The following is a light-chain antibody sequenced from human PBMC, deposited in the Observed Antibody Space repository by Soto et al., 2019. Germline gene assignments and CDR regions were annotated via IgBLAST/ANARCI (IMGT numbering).Light chain of an antibody. CDR3: GSFTMSTTALWV. CDR1: SSDVGYFKY. V-gene: IGLV2-14*01. J-gene: IGLJ3*02. CDR2: EVI. Sequence: QSALTQPASVSGSPGQSITISCTGTSSDVGYFKYVSWYQHHPGKAPKVIIYEVINRPSGVSNRFSGSKSGNTASLTISGLQAEDEAHYYCGSFTMSTTALWVFGGGTKLTVL.